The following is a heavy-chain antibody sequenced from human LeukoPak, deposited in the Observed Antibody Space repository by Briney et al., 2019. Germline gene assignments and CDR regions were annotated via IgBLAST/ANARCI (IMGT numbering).Heavy chain of an antibody. J-gene: IGHJ3*02. CDR1: GFTFSTYS. D-gene: IGHD1-26*01. Sequence: GSLGLSCAASGFTFSTYSMNWGRQAPGKGLEWVSYITSSSSSIYYADSVKGRFTISRDNAKNSLYLQMNSLRDEDTAVYYCASWVVGAKTHGFEIWGRGTMVTVSS. CDR3: ASWVVGAKTHGFEI. V-gene: IGHV3-48*02. CDR2: ITSSSSSI.